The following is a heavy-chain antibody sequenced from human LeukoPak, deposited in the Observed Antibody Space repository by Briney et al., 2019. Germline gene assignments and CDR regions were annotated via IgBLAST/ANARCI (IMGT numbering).Heavy chain of an antibody. CDR1: GLTFSSFA. Sequence: GGSLRLSCAASGLTFSSFAMSWVRQAPGKGLEWVSTISSGGGSTYYADSVRGRFTISRDNSKNTVFLQMNSLRAEDTAVYYCAKDIYGDYEYYLDYWGQGTLVTVSS. J-gene: IGHJ4*02. CDR3: AKDIYGDYEYYLDY. V-gene: IGHV3-23*01. D-gene: IGHD4-17*01. CDR2: ISSGGGST.